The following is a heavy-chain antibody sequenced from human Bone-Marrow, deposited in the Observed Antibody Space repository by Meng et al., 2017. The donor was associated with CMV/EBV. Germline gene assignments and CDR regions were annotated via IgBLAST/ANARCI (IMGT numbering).Heavy chain of an antibody. J-gene: IGHJ4*02. D-gene: IGHD3-3*01. V-gene: IGHV1-18*01. Sequence: ASVKVSCKASGYTFTSYGISWVRQAPGQGLVWMGWISAYNGNTNYAQKLQDRVIISIDTSTNSAYMEMKRLRSDGTAVYYCARDAPYHDFWGDYYYFDYWGQGTLVTVSS. CDR3: ARDAPYHDFWGDYYYFDY. CDR2: ISAYNGNT. CDR1: GYTFTSYG.